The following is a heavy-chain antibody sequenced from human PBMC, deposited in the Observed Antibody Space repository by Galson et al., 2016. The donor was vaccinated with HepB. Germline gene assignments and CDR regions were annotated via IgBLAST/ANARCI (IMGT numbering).Heavy chain of an antibody. D-gene: IGHD2-15*01. Sequence: SLRLSCAVSGITFSNHAMAWVRQTPGKGLEWVSSTSSDGDSRYYAGSVRGRFTISRDNSKNTLYLQMNSLTPEDTAVYYRVKTPSSLVASGWGDYWGQGTLLTVSS. V-gene: IGHV3-23*01. CDR2: TSSDGDSR. CDR1: GITFSNHA. CDR3: VKTPSSLVASGWGDY. J-gene: IGHJ4*02.